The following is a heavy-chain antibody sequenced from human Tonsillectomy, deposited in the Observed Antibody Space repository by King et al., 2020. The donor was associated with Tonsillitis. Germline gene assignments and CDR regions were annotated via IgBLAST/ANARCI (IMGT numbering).Heavy chain of an antibody. CDR3: AKDLLRWSNFHWGADS. J-gene: IGHJ4*02. D-gene: IGHD7-27*01. Sequence: VQLVESGGGVVQPGTSLRLSCAASGFTFNNYGMHWVRQPPGQGPEWVAVISKDGSKKYYADSVRGRFAISRDDSESTLFLQMDSLRAEDTAVYYCAKDLLRWSNFHWGADSWGQGTLVTVSS. V-gene: IGHV3-30*18. CDR2: ISKDGSKK. CDR1: GFTFNNYG.